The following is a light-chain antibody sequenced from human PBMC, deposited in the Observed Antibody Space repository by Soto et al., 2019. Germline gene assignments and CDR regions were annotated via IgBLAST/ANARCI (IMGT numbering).Light chain of an antibody. CDR3: HQRKSWPRT. J-gene: IGKJ1*01. CDR2: QTS. V-gene: IGKV3-11*01. CDR1: QYINTR. Sequence: EIVLTQSPATLSSFPCDRVTLSCRASQYINTRLAWYQHRPGQAPRLLIYQTSIRATGIPARFSASGSGTDFTLTISEVQTDDFALYYCHQRKSWPRTVGQWTKVDI.